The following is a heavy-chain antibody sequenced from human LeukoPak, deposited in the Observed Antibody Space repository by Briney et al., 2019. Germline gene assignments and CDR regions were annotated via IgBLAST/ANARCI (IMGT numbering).Heavy chain of an antibody. CDR1: GGSISSYC. V-gene: IGHV4-4*07. CDR2: IYTSGST. CDR3: AREDGQWLTDYYYYYGMDV. Sequence: PSETLSLTCTVSGGSISSYCWSWIRQPAGKGLEWIGRIYTSGSTNYNPSLKSRVTMSVDTSKNQFSLKLSSVTAADTAVYYCAREDGQWLTDYYYYYGMDVWGQGTTVIVSS. D-gene: IGHD6-19*01. J-gene: IGHJ6*02.